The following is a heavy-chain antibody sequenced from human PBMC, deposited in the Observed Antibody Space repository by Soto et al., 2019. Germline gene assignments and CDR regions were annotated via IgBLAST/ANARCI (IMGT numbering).Heavy chain of an antibody. J-gene: IGHJ4*02. V-gene: IGHV3-23*01. D-gene: IGHD2-15*01. CDR2: ITGSTGGT. CDR1: GFTFSNFA. CDR3: AKRVPGWYFVDY. Sequence: EVPLLESGGGLVQPGGSLRLSCAASGFTFSNFAMSWVRQAPGKGLEWVSAITGSTGGTYYADSVKGRFTISRDNSKNTLYLQMNSLRAEDTAVYYCAKRVPGWYFVDYWGQGTLVTVSS.